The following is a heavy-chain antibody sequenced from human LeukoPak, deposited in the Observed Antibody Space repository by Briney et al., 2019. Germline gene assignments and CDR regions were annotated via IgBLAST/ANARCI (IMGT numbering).Heavy chain of an antibody. Sequence: TSETLSLTCAVYGGSFSGYYWSWIRQPPGKGLEWIGEINHSGSTNYNPSLKSRVTISVDTSKNQFSLKLSSVTAADTAVYYCARGNDILTGYYPLDYWGQGTLVTVSS. D-gene: IGHD3-9*01. CDR2: INHSGST. V-gene: IGHV4-34*01. J-gene: IGHJ4*02. CDR3: ARGNDILTGYYPLDY. CDR1: GGSFSGYY.